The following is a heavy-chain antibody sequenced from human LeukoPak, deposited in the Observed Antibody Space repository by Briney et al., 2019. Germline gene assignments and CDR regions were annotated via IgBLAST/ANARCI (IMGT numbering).Heavy chain of an antibody. CDR3: ARGGDAYGSGSYYG. D-gene: IGHD3-10*01. CDR1: GFTFSSYE. CDR2: ISSSGSTI. Sequence: SGGSLRLSCAASGFTFSSYEMNWVRQAPGKGLEWVSYISSSGSTIYYADSVKGRFTISRDNAKNSLYLQMNSLRAEDTAVYYCARGGDAYGSGSYYGWGQGTLVTVSS. J-gene: IGHJ4*02. V-gene: IGHV3-48*03.